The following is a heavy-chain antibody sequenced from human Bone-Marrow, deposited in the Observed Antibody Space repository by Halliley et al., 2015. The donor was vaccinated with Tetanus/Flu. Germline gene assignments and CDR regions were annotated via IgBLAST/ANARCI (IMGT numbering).Heavy chain of an antibody. V-gene: IGHV4-59*01. D-gene: IGHD3-10*02. CDR3: ARNYDVGPDNLPHWGH. Sequence: IAYINYRGSTKFNPSLKSRVTISVDPSKNQFSLKLSSVTAADTAVYYCARNYDVGPDNLPHWGHWGQGTLVTVSS. J-gene: IGHJ4*02. CDR2: INYRGST.